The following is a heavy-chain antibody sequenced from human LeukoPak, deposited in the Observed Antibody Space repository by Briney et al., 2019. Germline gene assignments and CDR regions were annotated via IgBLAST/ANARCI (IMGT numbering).Heavy chain of an antibody. CDR2: INSDGSST. D-gene: IGHD3-10*01. CDR3: AREGSLGGHAFDI. J-gene: IGHJ3*02. Sequence: GGSLRLSCAASGFTFSSYWMHWVRQAPGKGLVWVSRINSDGSSTSYADSVKGRFTISRDNAKNSLYLQMNSLRAEDTALYYCAREGSLGGHAFDIWGQGTMVTVSS. CDR1: GFTFSSYW. V-gene: IGHV3-74*01.